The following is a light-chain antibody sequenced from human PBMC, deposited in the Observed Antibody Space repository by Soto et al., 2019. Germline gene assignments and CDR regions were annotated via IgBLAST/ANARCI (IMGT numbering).Light chain of an antibody. CDR3: TSSSSSDLFYV. CDR2: QVT. J-gene: IGLJ1*01. V-gene: IGLV2-14*01. Sequence: QSALTQPRSVSGSPGQSVTISCTGTSSDVGGYNYVSWYQHHPGKAPKLLIYQVTNRPSRVSNRFSGSKSGNTASLTISGLQADDEADYYCTSSSSSDLFYVFGTGTKLTVL. CDR1: SSDVGGYNY.